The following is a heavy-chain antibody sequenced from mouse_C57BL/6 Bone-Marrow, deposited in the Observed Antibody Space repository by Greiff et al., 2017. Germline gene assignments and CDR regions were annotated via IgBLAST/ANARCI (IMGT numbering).Heavy chain of an antibody. CDR2: IYPSDSET. V-gene: IGHV1-61*01. CDR1: GYTFTSYW. D-gene: IGHD2-3*01. CDR3: ARAGDGYWYFDV. J-gene: IGHJ1*03. Sequence: QVQLQQPGAELVRPGSSVKLSCKASGYTFTSYWMDWVKQRPGQGLEWIGNIYPSDSETHYNQKFKDKATLTVDKSSSTAYMQRSSLTSEDSAVYYCARAGDGYWYFDVWGTGTTVTVSS.